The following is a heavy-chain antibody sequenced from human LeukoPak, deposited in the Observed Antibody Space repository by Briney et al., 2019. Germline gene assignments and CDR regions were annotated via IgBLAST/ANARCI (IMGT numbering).Heavy chain of an antibody. CDR1: GFTFSSYA. Sequence: GGSLRLSCAASGFTFSSYAMSWVRQAPGKGLEWVSAISGSGGSTYYADSVKGRFTISRDNSKNTLYLQMNSLRAEDTAVYYCARGSKSYGDHIRSRIHYFDYWGQGTLVTVSS. V-gene: IGHV3-23*01. CDR2: ISGSGGST. D-gene: IGHD4-17*01. J-gene: IGHJ4*02. CDR3: ARGSKSYGDHIRSRIHYFDY.